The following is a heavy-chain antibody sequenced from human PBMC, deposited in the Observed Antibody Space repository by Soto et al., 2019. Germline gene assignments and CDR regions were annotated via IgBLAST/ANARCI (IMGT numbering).Heavy chain of an antibody. Sequence: EVQLLESGGGLVQPGGSLRLSCAVSGFTFSSYAMTWVRQAPAQGLEWVSGISGSGGGTFYADSVKGRFTISRDSSKNTLYLQMDSLRAEDTAVYYCAKKTDSSSPWRALDIWGPGTMVSVSS. CDR3: AKKTDSSSPWRALDI. J-gene: IGHJ3*02. CDR2: ISGSGGGT. CDR1: GFTFSSYA. V-gene: IGHV3-23*01. D-gene: IGHD6-6*01.